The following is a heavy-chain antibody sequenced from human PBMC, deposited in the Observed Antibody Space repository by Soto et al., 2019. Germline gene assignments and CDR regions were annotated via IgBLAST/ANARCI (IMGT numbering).Heavy chain of an antibody. V-gene: IGHV3-23*01. CDR2: ISGSGGST. J-gene: IGHJ6*02. CDR1: GFTFSSYA. CDR3: AKGLIAGPYYYGMDV. D-gene: IGHD6-13*01. Sequence: PGGSLRLSCAASGFTFSSYAMSWVRQAPGKGLEWVSAISGSGGSTYYADSVKGRFTISRDNSKNTLYLQMNSLRAEDTAVYYCAKGLIAGPYYYGMDVWGQGTTVTVSS.